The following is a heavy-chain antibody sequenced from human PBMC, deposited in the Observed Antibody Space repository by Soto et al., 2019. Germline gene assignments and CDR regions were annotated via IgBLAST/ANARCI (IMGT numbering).Heavy chain of an antibody. J-gene: IGHJ4*02. CDR1: GYSFTSLD. Sequence: QVQLVQSGAEVSEPGASVKVSCKASGYSFTSLDINWVRQTAGQGLEWRGWMQPSTGRTGYAQKFQGRVTMTRDTSTPTAYMELTPRTSDDTAFSYCARGVSAGVDFWGQGTVVTVSS. V-gene: IGHV1-8*01. D-gene: IGHD1-26*01. CDR3: ARGVSAGVDF. CDR2: MQPSTGRT.